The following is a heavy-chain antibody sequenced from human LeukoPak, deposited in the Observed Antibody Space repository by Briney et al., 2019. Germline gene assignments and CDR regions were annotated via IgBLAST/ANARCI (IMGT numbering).Heavy chain of an antibody. J-gene: IGHJ4*02. CDR1: GFTFSSYS. D-gene: IGHD2-2*01. Sequence: GGSLRLSCAASGFTFSSYSMNWVRQAPGKGLEGVSSISSSSSYIYYADSVKGRFTISRDNAKNSLYLQMNSLRAEDTAVYYCARDRRASPYYFDYWGQGTLVTVSS. V-gene: IGHV3-21*01. CDR3: ARDRRASPYYFDY. CDR2: ISSSSSYI.